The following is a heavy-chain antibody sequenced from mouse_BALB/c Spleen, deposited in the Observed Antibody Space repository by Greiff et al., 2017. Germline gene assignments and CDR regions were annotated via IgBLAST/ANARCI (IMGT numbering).Heavy chain of an antibody. CDR2: IRNKANGYTT. CDR3: ARDKTTAFFDY. CDR1: GFTFTDYY. V-gene: IGHV7-3*02. J-gene: IGHJ2*01. Sequence: EVKLMESGGGLVQPGGSLRLSCATSGFTFTDYYMSWVRQPPGKALEWLGFIRNKANGYTTEYSASVKGRFTISRDNSQSILYLQMNTLRAEDSATYYCARDKTTAFFDYWGQGTTLTVSS. D-gene: IGHD1-2*01.